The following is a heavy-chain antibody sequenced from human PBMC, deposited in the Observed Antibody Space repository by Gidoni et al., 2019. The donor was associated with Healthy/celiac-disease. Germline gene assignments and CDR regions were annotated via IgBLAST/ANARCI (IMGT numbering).Heavy chain of an antibody. V-gene: IGHV1-24*01. CDR3: ATGSPLGEQWLVRGAFDI. CDR1: GYTLTELS. J-gene: IGHJ3*02. D-gene: IGHD6-19*01. Sequence: QVQLVQSGAEVKKPGASVKVSCKVSGYTLTELSMHWVRQAPGKGLEWMGGFDPEDGETIYAQKFQGRVTMTEDTSIDTAYMELSSLRSEDTAVYYCATGSPLGEQWLVRGAFDIWGQGTMVTVSS. CDR2: FDPEDGET.